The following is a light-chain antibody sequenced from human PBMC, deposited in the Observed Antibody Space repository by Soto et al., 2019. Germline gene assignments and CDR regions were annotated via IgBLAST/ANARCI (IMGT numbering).Light chain of an antibody. J-gene: IGKJ4*01. CDR2: AAS. CDR3: QQLHSYPFT. V-gene: IGKV1-9*01. Sequence: DIQLTQSPSFLSASVGDRVTITCRASQGISSYLAWYQQKPGKAPKLLIYAASTLQSGVPSRFSGSGSGTEFTLTISSLQPEDCATYYCQQLHSYPFTFGGGTKVEIK. CDR1: QGISSY.